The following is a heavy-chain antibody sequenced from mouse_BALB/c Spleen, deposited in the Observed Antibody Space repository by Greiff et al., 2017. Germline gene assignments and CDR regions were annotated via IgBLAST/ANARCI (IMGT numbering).Heavy chain of an antibody. CDR2: IYPGNSDT. Sequence: EVQLQQSGAELAKPGASVKMSCKASGYSFTSYWMHWVKQRPGQGLEWIGAIYPGNSDTSYNQKFKGKAKLTAVTSASTAYMELSSLTNEDSAVYYCTRLWLRRFAYWGQGTLVTVSA. CDR3: TRLWLRRFAY. V-gene: IGHV1-5*01. CDR1: GYSFTSYW. J-gene: IGHJ3*01. D-gene: IGHD2-2*01.